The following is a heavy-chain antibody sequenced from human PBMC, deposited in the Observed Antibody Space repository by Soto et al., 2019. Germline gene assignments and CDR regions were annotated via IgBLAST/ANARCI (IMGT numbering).Heavy chain of an antibody. CDR1: GGTLSNYA. D-gene: IGHD4-17*01. CDR2: IIPIFNTA. J-gene: IGHJ6*02. CDR3: ARVRPTDYVGNYNNGMDV. V-gene: IGHV1-69*01. Sequence: QVQLVQSAAEVKKPGSSVKVSCKASGGTLSNYASTWVRQAPGQGLERMGGIIPIFNTANYAQKFQGRVTITADESTSTAYMEVNSLRSEDTAVYYCARVRPTDYVGNYNNGMDVWGQGTTVTVSS.